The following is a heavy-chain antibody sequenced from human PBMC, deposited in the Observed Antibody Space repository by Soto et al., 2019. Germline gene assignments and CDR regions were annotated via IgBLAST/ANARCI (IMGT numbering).Heavy chain of an antibody. CDR1: GGSINSYY. Sequence: SETLSLTCSVSGGSINSYYWSWVRQPPGKGLEWIGYVHYGGTTNYSPSLKSRVTISIDTSRNQFSLNLRSVTAADSAVYFCATVVGDGYSDYWGQGIQVTVSS. D-gene: IGHD3-22*01. CDR3: ATVVGDGYSDY. V-gene: IGHV4-59*01. J-gene: IGHJ4*02. CDR2: VHYGGTT.